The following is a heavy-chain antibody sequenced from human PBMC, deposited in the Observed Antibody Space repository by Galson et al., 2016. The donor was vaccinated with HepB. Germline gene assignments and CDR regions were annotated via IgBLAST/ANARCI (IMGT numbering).Heavy chain of an antibody. CDR3: ATSARSANGPPA. CDR2: ISNFHVKP. J-gene: IGHJ5*02. D-gene: IGHD2-2*01. CDR1: GNSFRSYG. Sequence: SVKVSCKASGNSFRSYGITWVRQAPGQGLEWMGWISNFHVKPNYARNLQDRITMTTDTSTTTAYMELRNLRSDDTAVYYCATSARSANGPPAWGQGTLVTVSS. V-gene: IGHV1-18*01.